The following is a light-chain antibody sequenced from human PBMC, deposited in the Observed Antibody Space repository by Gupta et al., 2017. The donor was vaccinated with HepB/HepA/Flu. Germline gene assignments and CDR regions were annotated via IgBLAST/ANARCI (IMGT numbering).Light chain of an antibody. Sequence: IVFTQSPATLSLSPGERVILSCRASQHVNNYLAWYQQKPGQVPSLLIYDASKRATGVPARLSGSGSGTDFTLTISSREPEDCAVYYCQERQYWACTFGQGTKLEI. CDR2: DAS. V-gene: IGKV3-11*01. J-gene: IGKJ2*02. CDR1: QHVNNY. CDR3: QERQYWACT.